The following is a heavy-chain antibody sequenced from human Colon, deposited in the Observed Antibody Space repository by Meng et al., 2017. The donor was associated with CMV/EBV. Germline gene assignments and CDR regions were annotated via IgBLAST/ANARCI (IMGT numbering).Heavy chain of an antibody. Sequence: GESLKISCKGSGYNFANYWIGWVRQMPGKGLEYIGIIYPDDSDRRYNPSFQGQVTLSADKSITTAYLQWSSLKASDTAIYYCVRRRVQTSMFGWDWFDPWGPGTLVTVSS. CDR3: VRRRVQTSMFGWDWFDP. D-gene: IGHD3-10*02. CDR2: IYPDDSDR. V-gene: IGHV5-51*01. J-gene: IGHJ5*02. CDR1: GYNFANYW.